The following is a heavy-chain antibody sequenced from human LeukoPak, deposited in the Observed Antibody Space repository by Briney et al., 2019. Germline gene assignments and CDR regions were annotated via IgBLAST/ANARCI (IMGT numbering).Heavy chain of an antibody. V-gene: IGHV3-11*06. D-gene: IGHD3-10*01. Sequence: RGSLRLSCAASGFTFSDYYMSWIRQAPGKGLEWVSSISSSSSYIYYADSVKGRFTISRDNAKNSLYLQMNSLRAEDTAVYYCARPMVRGVNWFDPWGQGTLVTVSS. J-gene: IGHJ5*02. CDR3: ARPMVRGVNWFDP. CDR2: ISSSSSYI. CDR1: GFTFSDYY.